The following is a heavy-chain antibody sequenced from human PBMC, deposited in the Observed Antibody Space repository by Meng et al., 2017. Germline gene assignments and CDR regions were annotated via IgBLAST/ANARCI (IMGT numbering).Heavy chain of an antibody. V-gene: IGHV3-48*03. D-gene: IGHD3-22*01. Sequence: GGSLRLSCAASGFTFSSYEMNWVRQAPGKGLEWVSYISSSGSTIYYADSVKGRFTISRDNAKNSLYLQMNSLRAEDTAVYYCARGGYYDSSGYYDAFDIWGQGTMVT. CDR1: GFTFSSYE. J-gene: IGHJ3*02. CDR2: ISSSGSTI. CDR3: ARGGYYDSSGYYDAFDI.